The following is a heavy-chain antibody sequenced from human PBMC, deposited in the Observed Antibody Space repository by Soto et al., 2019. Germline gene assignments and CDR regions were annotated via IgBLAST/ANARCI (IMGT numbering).Heavy chain of an antibody. J-gene: IGHJ4*02. D-gene: IGHD6-19*01. V-gene: IGHV3-9*01. CDR2: ISWNSGSI. Sequence: EVQLVESGGGLVQPGRSLRLSCTASGFTFDDYAMHWVRQAPGKGLEWVSGISWNSGSIGYADSVKGRFTISRDNAKNSLYLQMNSLRAEDTALYSCAKDKLGAGYSSGWYDYWGQGSLVTVSS. CDR1: GFTFDDYA. CDR3: AKDKLGAGYSSGWYDY.